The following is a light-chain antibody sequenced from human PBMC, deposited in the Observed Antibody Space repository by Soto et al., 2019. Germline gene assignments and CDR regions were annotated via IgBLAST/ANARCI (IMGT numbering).Light chain of an antibody. Sequence: DIQMTQSPSSLSASVGDRVTITCRASQSISSYLNWYQQKPGKAPKLLIYAAFTLPSGVPSRFSGSGSGTDFTLTITSLQPEDFAAYYCQQNYRTPFTFGPGTKVEIK. CDR2: AAF. CDR1: QSISSY. CDR3: QQNYRTPFT. J-gene: IGKJ3*01. V-gene: IGKV1-39*01.